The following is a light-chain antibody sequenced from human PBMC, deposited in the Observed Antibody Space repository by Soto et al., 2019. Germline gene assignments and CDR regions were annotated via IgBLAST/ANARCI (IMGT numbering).Light chain of an antibody. J-gene: IGKJ1*01. Sequence: DIQMTQSPSSLSASVGDRVTITCRASQSISSYLNWYQQKPGKAPKLLIYAASSLQSGVPSRFSGSGSGTDFTLTISSLQTEDFATYSCQQSYRTPLKFGQGTNVEIK. CDR2: AAS. V-gene: IGKV1-39*01. CDR1: QSISSY. CDR3: QQSYRTPLK.